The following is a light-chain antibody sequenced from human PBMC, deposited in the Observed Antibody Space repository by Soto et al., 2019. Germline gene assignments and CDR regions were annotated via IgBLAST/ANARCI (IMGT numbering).Light chain of an antibody. CDR1: SSDVGGYNY. Sequence: QSALTQPASVSGSPGQSITISCTGTSSDVGGYNYVSWYQQHPGKAPKLMIYEVSNRPSGGSNRFSGSKSGNTASLTISGLQAEDEDDYYCSSYTSSSTLGFGGGTKVTVL. CDR2: EVS. CDR3: SSYTSSSTLG. J-gene: IGLJ3*02. V-gene: IGLV2-14*01.